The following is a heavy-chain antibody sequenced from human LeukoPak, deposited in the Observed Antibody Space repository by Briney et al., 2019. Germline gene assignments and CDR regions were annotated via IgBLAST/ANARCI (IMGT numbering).Heavy chain of an antibody. CDR1: GGTTSA. CDR2: INPNSGGT. CDR3: ARVRYYGSGSYYPWFDP. D-gene: IGHD3-10*01. J-gene: IGHJ5*02. Sequence: EASVKVSCKASGGTTSAIGWVRQAPGQGLEWMGWINPNSGGTNYAQKFQGRVTMTRDTSISTAYMELSRLRSDDTAVYYCARVRYYGSGSYYPWFDPWGQGTLVTVSS. V-gene: IGHV1-2*02.